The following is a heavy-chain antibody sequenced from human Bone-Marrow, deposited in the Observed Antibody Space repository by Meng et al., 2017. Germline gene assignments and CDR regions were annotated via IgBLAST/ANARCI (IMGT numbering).Heavy chain of an antibody. CDR1: EFTLSTAW. Sequence: EVQVVESVGGFVRLGWSLGLSCAVFEFTLSTAWMTWVRQAPGKGLGWIGRMKSQVDGGTVEYAAAVKGRFFISRDDSENTFYLQMNSLKTEDTAVYYCSGHVDYWGHGTLVTVSS. CDR3: SGHVDY. CDR2: MKSQVDGGTV. J-gene: IGHJ4*01. V-gene: IGHV3-15*01.